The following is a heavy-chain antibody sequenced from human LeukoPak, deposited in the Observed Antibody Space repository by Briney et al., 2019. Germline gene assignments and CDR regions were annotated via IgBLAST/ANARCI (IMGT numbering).Heavy chain of an antibody. Sequence: GGSLRLSCAASGFTFSSYGMHWVRLAPGKGLEWVAVIWYDGSNKYYADSVKGRFTISRDNSKNTLYLQMNSLRAEDTAVYYCARAPGGIVGATTYFSDYWGQGTLVTVSS. CDR1: GFTFSSYG. V-gene: IGHV3-33*01. D-gene: IGHD1-26*01. J-gene: IGHJ4*02. CDR2: IWYDGSNK. CDR3: ARAPGGIVGATTYFSDY.